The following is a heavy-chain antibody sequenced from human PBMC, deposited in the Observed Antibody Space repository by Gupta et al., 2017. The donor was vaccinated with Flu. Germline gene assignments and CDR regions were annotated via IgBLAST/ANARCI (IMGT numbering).Heavy chain of an antibody. CDR1: DNIFANYW. CDR3: AKRRYTILSLQNWFDP. V-gene: IGHV5-51*01. Sequence: EVQLEPSRAEVKKPGEALKISCKASDNIFANYWIGWVRQPPGKGRGWIGIIFPRDSAIQSRPSVQGQVTCSVDKSPSTVYLQWNSLRASDTAIYYCAKRRYTILSLQNWFDPWGQGTLVTVAS. J-gene: IGHJ5*02. D-gene: IGHD1-14*01. CDR2: IFPRDSAI.